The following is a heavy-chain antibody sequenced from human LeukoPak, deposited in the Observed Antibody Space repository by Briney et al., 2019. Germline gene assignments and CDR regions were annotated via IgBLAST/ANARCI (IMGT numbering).Heavy chain of an antibody. CDR1: GFTFSSYS. CDR2: ISSSSSYI. CDR3: ASSSSDYGGYFDY. Sequence: GGSLRLSCAASGFTFSSYSMNWVRQAPGKGLEWVSSISSSSSYIYYADSVKGRFTISRDNAKNSLYLQMNSLRAEDTAVYYCASSSSDYGGYFDYWGQGALVTVSS. D-gene: IGHD4-23*01. V-gene: IGHV3-21*01. J-gene: IGHJ4*02.